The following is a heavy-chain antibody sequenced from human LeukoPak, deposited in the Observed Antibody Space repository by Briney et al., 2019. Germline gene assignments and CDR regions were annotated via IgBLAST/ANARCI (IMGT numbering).Heavy chain of an antibody. CDR3: TRVRLWFGELPDY. J-gene: IGHJ4*02. V-gene: IGHV3-49*03. Sequence: GSLRLSCTASGFTFGDYAMSWFRQAPGKGLEWVGFIRSKAYGGTTEYAASVKGRFTISRDDSKSIAYLQMNSLKTEDTAVYYCTRVRLWFGELPDYWGQGTLVTVSS. D-gene: IGHD3-10*01. CDR1: GFTFGDYA. CDR2: IRSKAYGGTT.